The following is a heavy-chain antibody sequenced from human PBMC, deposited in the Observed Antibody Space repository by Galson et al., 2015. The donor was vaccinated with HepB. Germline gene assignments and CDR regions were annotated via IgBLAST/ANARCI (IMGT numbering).Heavy chain of an antibody. D-gene: IGHD5-18*01. CDR3: ARDLKAGGYNHGTNWFDP. CDR1: GFTFNHYG. V-gene: IGHV3-21*01. CDR2: IAGSSSFL. J-gene: IGHJ5*02. Sequence: SLRLSCAASGFTFNHYGMNWVRQAPGEGLEWVSSIAGSSSFLHYADSVKCRFTISRYHAHNSLFLQMNSLRAEDSAVYYCARDLKAGGYNHGTNWFDPRGQGTLVTVSS.